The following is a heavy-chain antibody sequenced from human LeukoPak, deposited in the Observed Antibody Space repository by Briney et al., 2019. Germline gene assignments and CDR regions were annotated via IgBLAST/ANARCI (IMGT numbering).Heavy chain of an antibody. V-gene: IGHV3-48*01. J-gene: IGHJ4*02. CDR3: ARGGYSSGWGY. CDR2: ITSSTTTI. Sequence: GGSLRLSCAASGFTFSSYSMNWVRQAPGKGLEWVSYITSSTTTIYYADSVKGRFTISRDNGKNSLYLQMNSLRAEDTAVYYCARGGYSSGWGYWGQGTLVTVSS. CDR1: GFTFSSYS. D-gene: IGHD6-19*01.